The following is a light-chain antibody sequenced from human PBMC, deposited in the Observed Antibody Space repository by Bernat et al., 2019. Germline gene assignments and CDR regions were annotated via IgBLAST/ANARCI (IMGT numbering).Light chain of an antibody. CDR1: QGVSSY. CDR2: ATS. Sequence: AIRMTQSPSSFSASTGDRVTITCRASQGVSSYLAWYQQKPGKAPKRLIYATSTLQSWIPSRFSGSGSGTDFTLTISRLQSEDFATYYCQQYYSNPQTFGKGTRVEIK. V-gene: IGKV1-8*01. CDR3: QQYYSNPQT. J-gene: IGKJ1*01.